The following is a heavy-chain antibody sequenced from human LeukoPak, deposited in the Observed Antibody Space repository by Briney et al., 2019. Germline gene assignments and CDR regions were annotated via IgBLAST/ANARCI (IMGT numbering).Heavy chain of an antibody. CDR1: GYTFTGYY. CDR2: ISPSGGIT. D-gene: IGHD1-26*01. Sequence: ASVKVSCKASGYTFTGYYIHWVRQAPGQGLDWMGVISPSGGITTYAQKFQGRLTMARDTSTNTVYMELSSLRSDDTAEYYCARDGSGAAGWLDPWGQGTLVTVSS. J-gene: IGHJ5*02. V-gene: IGHV1-46*01. CDR3: ARDGSGAAGWLDP.